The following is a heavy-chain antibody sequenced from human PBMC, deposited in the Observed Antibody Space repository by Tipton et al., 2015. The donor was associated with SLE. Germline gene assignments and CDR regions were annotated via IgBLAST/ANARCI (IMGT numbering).Heavy chain of an antibody. CDR1: GFTFSSYS. CDR3: ARDLLVGATSWGMDV. V-gene: IGHV3-21*01. CDR2: ISSSSSYI. D-gene: IGHD1-26*01. Sequence: SLRLSCAASGFTFSSYSMNWVRQAPGKGLEWVSSISSSSSYIYYADSVKGRFTISRDNAKNTLYLQMNSLRAEDTAVYYCARDLLVGATSWGMDVWGKGTTVTVSS. J-gene: IGHJ6*03.